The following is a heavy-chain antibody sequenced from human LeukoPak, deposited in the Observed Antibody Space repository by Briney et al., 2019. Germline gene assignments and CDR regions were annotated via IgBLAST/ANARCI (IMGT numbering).Heavy chain of an antibody. CDR1: DGSMSNGNW. V-gene: IGHV4-4*02. CDR3: ARVAIAAGGTGIDS. J-gene: IGHJ4*02. Sequence: PAGTPSLTCTVSDGSMSNGNWWSWVRQPPGKGLEWIGEIYHSGTTHYNPSLKSRVTISVDKSKSQFSLNLNSVTAADTAVYYCARVAIAAGGTGIDSWGQGTLVSVFS. D-gene: IGHD6-13*01. CDR2: IYHSGTT.